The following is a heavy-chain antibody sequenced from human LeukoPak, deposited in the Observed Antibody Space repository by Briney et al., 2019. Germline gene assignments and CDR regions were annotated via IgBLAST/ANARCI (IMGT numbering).Heavy chain of an antibody. CDR3: ARAVRGVIRAFDY. CDR2: ISSSGSII. D-gene: IGHD3-10*01. J-gene: IGHJ4*02. CDR1: GCTFSSYE. V-gene: IGHV3-48*03. Sequence: GGALRLSCAASGCTFSSYEMNWVRQAPGKGLEWVSYISSSGSIIYYTDSVKGRFTISRDNAKRSLYLQMNSLRAEDTAVYYCARAVRGVIRAFDYWGQGTLVTVSS.